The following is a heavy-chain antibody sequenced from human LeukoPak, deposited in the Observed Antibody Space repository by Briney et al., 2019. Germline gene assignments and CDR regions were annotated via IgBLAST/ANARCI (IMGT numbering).Heavy chain of an antibody. Sequence: PGGSLRLSCAASGFTFSNFAMSWVRQAPGKELEWVSAMSSVTYYADSVKGRFTISRDDSKSTLFLQMNSLRAEDTAVYYCAKAFFSGSGGNHKHFDSWGQGTLVTVSS. CDR2: MSSVT. D-gene: IGHD3-10*01. CDR1: GFTFSNFA. V-gene: IGHV3-23*01. J-gene: IGHJ4*02. CDR3: AKAFFSGSGGNHKHFDS.